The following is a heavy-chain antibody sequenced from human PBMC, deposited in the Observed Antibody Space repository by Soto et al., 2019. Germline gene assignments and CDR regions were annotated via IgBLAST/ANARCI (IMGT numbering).Heavy chain of an antibody. CDR3: ASRIVGATRAPS. CDR1: GFTFSSYG. CDR2: ISYDGSNK. J-gene: IGHJ4*02. D-gene: IGHD1-26*01. V-gene: IGHV3-30*03. Sequence: PGGSLRLSCAASGFTFSSYGMHWVRQAPGKGLEWVAVISYDGSNKYYADSVKGRFTISRDNSKNTLYLQMNSLRAEDTAVYYCASRIVGATRAPSWGQGTRVTVS.